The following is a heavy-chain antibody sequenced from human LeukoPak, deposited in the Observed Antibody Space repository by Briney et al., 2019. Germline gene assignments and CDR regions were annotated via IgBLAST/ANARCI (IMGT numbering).Heavy chain of an antibody. CDR2: TYYRSRWYN. J-gene: IGHJ4*02. Sequence: TLPLTCAISGDSVSSNSAAWNWIRQSPSRGLEWLGRTYYRSRWYNDYAFSVQSRITINPDTSRNQFSLQLSSVTPEDTAVYYCASGGSYSFDYWGQGILVTVSS. CDR1: GDSVSSNSAA. CDR3: ASGGSYSFDY. V-gene: IGHV6-1*01. D-gene: IGHD3-10*01.